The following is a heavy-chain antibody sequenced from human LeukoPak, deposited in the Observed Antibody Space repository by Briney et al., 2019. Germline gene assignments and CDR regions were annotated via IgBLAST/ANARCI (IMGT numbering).Heavy chain of an antibody. CDR2: ISCNGGST. Sequence: GGSLRLSCSASGFTFSSYAMHWVRQAPGKGLEYVSAISCNGGSTYYADSVKGRFTISRDNSKNTLYLQMSSLRAEDTAVYYCVKDGGYSYGWANLDYWGQGTLVTVSS. V-gene: IGHV3-64D*06. CDR3: VKDGGYSYGWANLDY. CDR1: GFTFSSYA. D-gene: IGHD5-18*01. J-gene: IGHJ4*02.